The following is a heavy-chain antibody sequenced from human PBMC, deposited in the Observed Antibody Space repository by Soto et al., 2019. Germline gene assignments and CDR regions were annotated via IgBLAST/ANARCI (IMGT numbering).Heavy chain of an antibody. J-gene: IGHJ6*02. Sequence: QVQLVESGGGVVQPGRSLRLSCAASGFTFSSYGMHWVRQAPGKGLEWVAVIWYDGSNKYYADSVKGRFTISRDNSKNTLYLQMNSLRAEDTAVYYCARGDYYDSSGYTDEGMDVWGQGTTVTVSS. CDR3: ARGDYYDSSGYTDEGMDV. CDR1: GFTFSSYG. CDR2: IWYDGSNK. D-gene: IGHD3-22*01. V-gene: IGHV3-33*01.